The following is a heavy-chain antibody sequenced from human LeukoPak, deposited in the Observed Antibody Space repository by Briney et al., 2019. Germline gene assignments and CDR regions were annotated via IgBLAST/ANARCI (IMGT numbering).Heavy chain of an antibody. V-gene: IGHV3-48*04. D-gene: IGHD5-18*01. CDR3: ARVEGDTAMVLDY. Sequence: GGSLRLSCAASGFTFSSYSMNWVRQAPGKGLEWVSYISSSSSTIYYADSVKGRFTISRDNAKNSLYLQMNSLRAEDTAVYYCARVEGDTAMVLDYWGQGTLVTVSS. CDR1: GFTFSSYS. CDR2: ISSSSSTI. J-gene: IGHJ4*02.